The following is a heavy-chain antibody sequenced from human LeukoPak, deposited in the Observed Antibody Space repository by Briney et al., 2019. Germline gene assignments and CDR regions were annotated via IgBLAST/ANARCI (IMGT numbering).Heavy chain of an antibody. V-gene: IGHV5-51*01. D-gene: IGHD1-26*01. Sequence: GESLKISCKVSGYSFTSYCIDWVRQMPGKGLEWMGIIYPGDSGPTYSPSFQGQVTISVDKSINTAYLQWSSLQASDTAMYYCGMSGDRVPLQDDVFDVWGQGTMVTVST. CDR2: IYPGDSGP. CDR1: GYSFTSYC. CDR3: GMSGDRVPLQDDVFDV. J-gene: IGHJ3*01.